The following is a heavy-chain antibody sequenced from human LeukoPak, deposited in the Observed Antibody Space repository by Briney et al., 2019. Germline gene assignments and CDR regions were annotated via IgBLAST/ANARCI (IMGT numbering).Heavy chain of an antibody. CDR1: GFTFSDYY. Sequence: GGSLRLSCAASGFTFSDYYMSWIRQAPGKGLEWVSYISSSGSTIYYADSVKGRFTISRDNSKNTLYLQMNSLRAEDTAVYYCAKASPESTSKYYYDSSGYYYGYFDYWGQGTLVTVSS. V-gene: IGHV3-11*01. D-gene: IGHD3-22*01. CDR2: ISSSGSTI. J-gene: IGHJ4*02. CDR3: AKASPESTSKYYYDSSGYYYGYFDY.